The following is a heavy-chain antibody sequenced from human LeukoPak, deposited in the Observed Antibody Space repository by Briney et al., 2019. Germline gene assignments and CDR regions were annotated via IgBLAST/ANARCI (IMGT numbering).Heavy chain of an antibody. V-gene: IGHV3-23*01. CDR1: GFTFSHYA. CDR3: AKLITMVRGVIYGGDY. Sequence: PGGSLRLSCAVSGFTFSHYAVVWVRQAPGKGLEWLSAIRGSGTITQYADSVKDRFTIFRDNSKNTLYLQMNSLRAEDTAVYYCAKLITMVRGVIYGGDYWGQGTLVTVSS. CDR2: IRGSGTIT. J-gene: IGHJ4*02. D-gene: IGHD3-10*01.